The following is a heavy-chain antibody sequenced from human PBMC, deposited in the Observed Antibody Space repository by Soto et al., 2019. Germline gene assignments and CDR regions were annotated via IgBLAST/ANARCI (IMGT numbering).Heavy chain of an antibody. CDR3: VKGEYYYDSSGYYPFDY. CDR1: GFTFSIYA. D-gene: IGHD3-22*01. J-gene: IGHJ4*02. CDR2: ISTNGGST. Sequence: GGSLRLSCSASGFTFSIYAMHWVRQAPGKGLEYVSSISTNGGSTDYADSVKGRFTISRDNSKNTVYLQMSSLRVEDTAVYYCVKGEYYYDSSGYYPFDYWGQGTLVNVSS. V-gene: IGHV3-64D*06.